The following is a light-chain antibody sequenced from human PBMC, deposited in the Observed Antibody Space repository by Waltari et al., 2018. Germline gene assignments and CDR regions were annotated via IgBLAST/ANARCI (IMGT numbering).Light chain of an antibody. J-gene: IGLJ1*01. Sequence: QSALTQPASVSGSPGQPITISCTGTSSDVGGYNFVSWYQQHPGKAPKLIIYDVTERPSGFSHLFSGSKSGNAASLTISGLQAEDEADYYCSSYTSTSSYVFGAETKVTVL. V-gene: IGLV2-14*01. CDR2: DVT. CDR3: SSYTSTSSYV. CDR1: SSDVGGYNF.